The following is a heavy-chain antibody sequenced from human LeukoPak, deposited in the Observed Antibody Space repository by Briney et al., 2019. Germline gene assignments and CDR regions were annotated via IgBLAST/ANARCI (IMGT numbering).Heavy chain of an antibody. V-gene: IGHV3-21*01. CDR3: ARLITIFGYIDN. D-gene: IGHD3-3*01. Sequence: PGGSLRLSCEASGFTFSSYSMNWVRQAPGKGPEWVSSISTSSSYIYYADSVKGRFTLSRDDAKHSLYLQMNSLRAEDTAVYYCARLITIFGYIDNWGQGTLVTDSS. J-gene: IGHJ4*02. CDR1: GFTFSSYS. CDR2: ISTSSSYI.